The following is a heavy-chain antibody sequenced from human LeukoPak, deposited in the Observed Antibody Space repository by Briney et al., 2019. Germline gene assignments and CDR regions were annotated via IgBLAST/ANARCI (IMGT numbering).Heavy chain of an antibody. D-gene: IGHD3-3*01. CDR2: MNPNSGNT. CDR1: GYTFTSYD. Sequence: GASVKVSCKASGYTFTSYDINWVRQATGQGLEWMGWMNPNSGNTGYAQKFQGRVTMTRNTSISTAYMELSSLRSEDTAVYYCARGRYYDFWSGYYYGMDVWGQGTTVTVSS. J-gene: IGHJ6*02. V-gene: IGHV1-8*01. CDR3: ARGRYYDFWSGYYYGMDV.